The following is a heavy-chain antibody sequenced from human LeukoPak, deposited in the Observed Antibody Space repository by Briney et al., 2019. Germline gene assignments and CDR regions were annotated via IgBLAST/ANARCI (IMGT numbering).Heavy chain of an antibody. CDR2: INTNSGTT. CDR3: ANNSDRGAYCTDGTCYPYFYYYLDV. J-gene: IGHJ6*03. D-gene: IGHD2-15*01. Sequence: PGASVRLSCAASGNTFTSYYMRWVRQAPGKGLEWVSSINTNSGTTNHADSVKGRVTISRDNSKNTLYMDMNSLRADDTAVYYCANNSDRGAYCTDGTCYPYFYYYLDVWGKGNTAT. CDR1: GNTFTSYY. V-gene: IGHV3-23*01.